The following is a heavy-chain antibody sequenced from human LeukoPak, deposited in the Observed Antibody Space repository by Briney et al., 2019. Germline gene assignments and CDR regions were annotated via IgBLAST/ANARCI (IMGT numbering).Heavy chain of an antibody. CDR3: ARGREWELLPFDAFDI. CDR1: GFTFSSYA. CDR2: ISSNGGST. Sequence: GGSLRLSCAASGFTFSSYAMHWVRPAPGKGLEYVSAISSNGGSTYYANSVKGRFTISRDNSKNTLYLQMGSLRAEDMAVYYCARGREWELLPFDAFDIWGQGTMVTVSS. V-gene: IGHV3-64*01. D-gene: IGHD1-26*01. J-gene: IGHJ3*02.